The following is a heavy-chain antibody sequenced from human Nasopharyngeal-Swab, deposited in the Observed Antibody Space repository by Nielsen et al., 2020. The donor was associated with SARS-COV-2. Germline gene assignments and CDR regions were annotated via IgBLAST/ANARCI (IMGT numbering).Heavy chain of an antibody. Sequence: SGPTLVKPTQTLTLTCTFSGFSLSTSGMCVSWIRQPPGKALEWLARIDWDEDKHYNTSLKTRLTISEDTSKNQVVLTMTNMDPVDTATYYCARSRIVVVTDAGYGLDVWGQGTTVTVSS. D-gene: IGHD2-21*02. CDR2: IDWDEDK. CDR1: GFSLSTSGMC. V-gene: IGHV2-70*11. CDR3: ARSRIVVVTDAGYGLDV. J-gene: IGHJ6*02.